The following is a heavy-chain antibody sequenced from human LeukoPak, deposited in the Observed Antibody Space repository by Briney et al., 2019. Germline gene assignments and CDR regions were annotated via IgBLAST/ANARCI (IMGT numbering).Heavy chain of an antibody. Sequence: SETLSLTCTVSGGSISSYYWSWIRQPPGKGLEWVGCIYYSGSTNYNPSLKSRVTISVDTSKNQFSLKLSSVTAADTAVYYCARGYSYGSASTPLFDPWGQGTLVTVSS. V-gene: IGHV4-59*08. CDR3: ARGYSYGSASTPLFDP. D-gene: IGHD5-18*01. CDR2: IYYSGST. CDR1: GGSISSYY. J-gene: IGHJ5*02.